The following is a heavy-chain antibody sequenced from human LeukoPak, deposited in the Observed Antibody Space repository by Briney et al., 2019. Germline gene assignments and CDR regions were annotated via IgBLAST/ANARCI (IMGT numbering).Heavy chain of an antibody. V-gene: IGHV4-59*01. J-gene: IGHJ3*02. CDR3: ARDGIRQGIGHAFDI. D-gene: IGHD1-14*01. CDR1: GGSISSYY. CDR2: IYYSGST. Sequence: SETLSLTCTVSGGSISSYYWSWIRQPPGKGLEWIGYIYYSGSTNYNPSLKSRVTISVDTSKNQFSLKLSSVTAADTAVYYCARDGIRQGIGHAFDIWGQGTMVTVSS.